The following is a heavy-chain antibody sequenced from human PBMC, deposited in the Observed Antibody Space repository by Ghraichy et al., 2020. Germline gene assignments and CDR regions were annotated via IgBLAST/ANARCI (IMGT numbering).Heavy chain of an antibody. CDR3: ARGGPVIPTAMVTFDY. V-gene: IGHV4-34*01. CDR2: INHSGST. Sequence: SETLSLTCAVYGGSFSGYYWSWIRQPPGKGLEWIGEINHSGSTNYNPSLKSRVTISVDTSKNQFSLKLSSVTAADTAVYYCARGGPVIPTAMVTFDYWGQGTLVTVSS. D-gene: IGHD5-18*01. CDR1: GGSFSGYY. J-gene: IGHJ4*02.